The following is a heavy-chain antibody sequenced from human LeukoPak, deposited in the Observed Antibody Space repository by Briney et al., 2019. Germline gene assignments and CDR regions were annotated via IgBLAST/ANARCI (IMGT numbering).Heavy chain of an antibody. V-gene: IGHV1-46*01. CDR1: GYTFTSNY. CDR3: ARDQEGFDY. J-gene: IGHJ4*02. CDR2: IYPRDGST. Sequence: ASVKVSCKASGYTFTSNYIHWVRQAPGQGLEWMGMIYPRDGSTSCAQKFQGRVTVTRDTSTSTVHMELSGLRSEDTAVYYCARDQEGFDYWGQGTLVTVSS.